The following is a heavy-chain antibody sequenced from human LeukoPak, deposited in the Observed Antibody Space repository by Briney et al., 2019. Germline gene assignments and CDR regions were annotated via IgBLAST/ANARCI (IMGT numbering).Heavy chain of an antibody. V-gene: IGHV4-34*01. CDR2: INHSGST. CDR1: GGSFSGYY. Sequence: SETLSVTCAVYGGSFSGYYWSWIRQPRGKGLEWIGEINHSGSTNYNPSLKSRVTISVDTSKNQFSLKLSSVTAADTAVYYCARGRGTMVRGVTRSFYYMDVWGKGTTVTVSS. J-gene: IGHJ6*03. CDR3: ARGRGTMVRGVTRSFYYMDV. D-gene: IGHD3-10*01.